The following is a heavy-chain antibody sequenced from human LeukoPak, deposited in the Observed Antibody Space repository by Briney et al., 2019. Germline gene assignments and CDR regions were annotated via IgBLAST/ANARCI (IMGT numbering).Heavy chain of an antibody. J-gene: IGHJ4*02. V-gene: IGHV1-2*02. D-gene: IGHD6-13*01. CDR1: GYTFTGYY. Sequence: GASVKVSCKASGYTFTGYYMHWVRQAPGQGLEWMGWINPNSGGTNYAQKFQGRVTMTRDTSISTAYMELSSLRSEDTAVYYCARCRGSAGYYFDYWGQGTLVTVSS. CDR3: ARCRGSAGYYFDY. CDR2: INPNSGGT.